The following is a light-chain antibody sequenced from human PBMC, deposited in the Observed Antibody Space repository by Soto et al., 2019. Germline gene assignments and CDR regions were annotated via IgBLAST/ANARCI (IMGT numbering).Light chain of an antibody. Sequence: EIVMTQSPATLYVSPGDRATLSCRASQSVSSDLAWYQQKPGQAPRLLIYGATTRATDIPARFSGSGSGTEFTLTISSLQSEDFAVYYCQQYNNWPPWTFGQGTKVE. CDR2: GAT. J-gene: IGKJ1*01. V-gene: IGKV3-15*01. CDR1: QSVSSD. CDR3: QQYNNWPPWT.